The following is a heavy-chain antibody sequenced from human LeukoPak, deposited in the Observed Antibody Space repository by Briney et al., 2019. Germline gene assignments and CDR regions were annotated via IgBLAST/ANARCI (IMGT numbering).Heavy chain of an antibody. V-gene: IGHV3-30*02. CDR1: GFTFSSYG. D-gene: IGHD3-22*01. J-gene: IGHJ4*02. CDR2: IRYDGSNK. Sequence: GGSLRLSCAASGFTFSSYGMHWVRQAPGKGLEWVAFIRYDGSNKYYADSVKGRFTISRDNSKNTLYLQMNSLRAEDTAVYYCARVYYDLFAVLDYWGQGTLVTVSS. CDR3: ARVYYDLFAVLDY.